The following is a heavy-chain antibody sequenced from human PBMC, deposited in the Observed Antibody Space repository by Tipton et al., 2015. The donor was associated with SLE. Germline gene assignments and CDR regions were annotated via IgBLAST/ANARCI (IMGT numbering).Heavy chain of an antibody. J-gene: IGHJ1*01. CDR2: IYYSGST. V-gene: IGHV4-31*03. D-gene: IGHD2-2*02. CDR1: GGSISSGGYY. Sequence: TLSLTSTASGGSISSGGYYWSWIRQHPGKGLEWIGYIYYSGSTYFNPSLKSRVTISIDTSKNQFSLKLSSVTAADTAVYYCAAARDIVVVPAAIGYFQHWGQGTLVTVSS. CDR3: AAARDIVVVPAAIGYFQH.